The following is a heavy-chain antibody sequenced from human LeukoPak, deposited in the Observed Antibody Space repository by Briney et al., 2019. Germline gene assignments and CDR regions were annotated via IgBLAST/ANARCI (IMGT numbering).Heavy chain of an antibody. CDR2: ISGSGGST. J-gene: IGHJ4*02. D-gene: IGHD6-13*01. CDR3: AKSPPAAGYKHPFDY. V-gene: IGHV3-23*01. Sequence: GGSLRLSCAASGFTFSSYAMSWVRQAPGKGLEWVSAISGSGGSTSYADSVKGRFTISRDNSKNTLYLQMNSLRAEDTAVYYCAKSPPAAGYKHPFDYWGQGTLVTVSS. CDR1: GFTFSSYA.